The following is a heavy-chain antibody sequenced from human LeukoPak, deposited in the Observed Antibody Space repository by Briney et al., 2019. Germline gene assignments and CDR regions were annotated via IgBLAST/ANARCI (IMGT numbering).Heavy chain of an antibody. CDR3: ARDRYYYDSSGYYWLFDY. CDR1: GYTFTNYG. CDR2: ISTYNGDT. V-gene: IGHV1-18*01. Sequence: ASVKVSCKASGYTFTNYGINWVRQAPGQGLEWMGWISTYNGDTNYAQKVQGRVTMTTDTSTSTAYMELRSLRSDDTAVYYCARDRYYYDSSGYYWLFDYWGQGTLVTVSS. J-gene: IGHJ4*02. D-gene: IGHD3-22*01.